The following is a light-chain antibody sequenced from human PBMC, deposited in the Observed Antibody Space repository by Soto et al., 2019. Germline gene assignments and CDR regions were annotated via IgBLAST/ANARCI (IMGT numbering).Light chain of an antibody. CDR2: EVS. J-gene: IGLJ1*01. Sequence: QSALTQPASVSGSPGQSITISCTGTSSDVGGYNYVSWYQQHPGKAPKLMIFEVSNRPSWVSNRFSGSKSGNTASLTISGLQPEDEADYYCSSYTSSSTLVVFGTGTKLTVL. CDR1: SSDVGGYNY. CDR3: SSYTSSSTLVV. V-gene: IGLV2-14*01.